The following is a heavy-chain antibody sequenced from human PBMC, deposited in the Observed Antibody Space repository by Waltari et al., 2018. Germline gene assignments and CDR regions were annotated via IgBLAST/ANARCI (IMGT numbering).Heavy chain of an antibody. CDR3: ANQGTTSFDY. J-gene: IGHJ4*02. D-gene: IGHD4-17*01. CDR2: IRWNSGSI. V-gene: IGHV3-9*01. Sequence: EVQLVESGGGLVQPGRSLRLSCAASGFTFDDYAMHWVRQAPGKGLEWVSGIRWNSGSIGYADSVKGRFTISRDNAKNSLYLQMNSLRAEDTALYYCANQGTTSFDYWGQGTLVTVSS. CDR1: GFTFDDYA.